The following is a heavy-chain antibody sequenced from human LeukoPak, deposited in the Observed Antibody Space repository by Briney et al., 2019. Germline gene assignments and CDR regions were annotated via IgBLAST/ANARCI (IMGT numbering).Heavy chain of an antibody. V-gene: IGHV4-34*01. CDR1: GSSFSGYY. CDR2: INHSGST. J-gene: IGHJ4*02. Sequence: PSETLSLTCVVSGSSFSGYYWSWIRQPPGKGLEWIGEINHSGSTNYNASLKSRVTISVDTSRKQFSLKLSSVTAADSAMYYCAREPGWTIAARPFDYCGQGTLVTVSS. CDR3: AREPGWTIAARPFDY. D-gene: IGHD6-6*01.